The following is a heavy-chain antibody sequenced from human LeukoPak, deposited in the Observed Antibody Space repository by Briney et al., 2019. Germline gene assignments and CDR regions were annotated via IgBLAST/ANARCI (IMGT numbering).Heavy chain of an antibody. CDR2: INHSGST. J-gene: IGHJ4*02. Sequence: SETLSLTCAVYGGSFSGYYWSWIRQPPGKGLEWIGEINHSGSTNYNPSLKSRVTISVDTSKNQFSLKLSSVTAEDTAVYYCAKLTDGSGLAYYFDYWGQGTLVTVSS. D-gene: IGHD3-10*01. V-gene: IGHV4-34*01. CDR1: GGSFSGYY. CDR3: AKLTDGSGLAYYFDY.